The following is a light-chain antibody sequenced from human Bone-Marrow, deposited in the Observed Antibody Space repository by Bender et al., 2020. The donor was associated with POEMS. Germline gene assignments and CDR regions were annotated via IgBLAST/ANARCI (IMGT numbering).Light chain of an antibody. Sequence: YVLTQPPSVSLAPGQTARITCGGDYIGTKSVHWYQQKPGQAPVLVVYDDSDRPSGIPERFSGSNSGNTATLTISGTQTLEEADYYCQAWDSSTAVFGGGTKLTVL. CDR1: YIGTKS. CDR3: QAWDSSTAV. CDR2: DDS. V-gene: IGLV3-21*02. J-gene: IGLJ3*02.